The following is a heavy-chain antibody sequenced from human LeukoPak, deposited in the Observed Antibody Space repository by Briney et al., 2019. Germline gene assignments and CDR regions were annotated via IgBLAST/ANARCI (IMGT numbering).Heavy chain of an antibody. CDR1: GFTLSDFW. Sequence: GGSLRLSCAASGFTLSDFWMHWVRQAPGKQLVWVALIKIDGSSTTFADSVKGRFTISRDNAKNTLYLQMNSLRAEDTAMYYCARDDNYHDSNGYSSGFDRWGQGTLVTVSS. CDR2: IKIDGSST. V-gene: IGHV3-74*01. J-gene: IGHJ4*02. D-gene: IGHD3-22*01. CDR3: ARDDNYHDSNGYSSGFDR.